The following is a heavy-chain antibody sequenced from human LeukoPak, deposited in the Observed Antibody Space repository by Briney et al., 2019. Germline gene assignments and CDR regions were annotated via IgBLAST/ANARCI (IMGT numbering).Heavy chain of an antibody. J-gene: IGHJ3*01. CDR1: GGSINNYY. CDR2: IYYNGAT. CDR3: ARLDTASDF. V-gene: IGHV4-59*08. D-gene: IGHD5-18*01. Sequence: PSETLSLTCTVSGGSINNYYWNWIRQPPGKGLEWIGYIYYNGATSYNPSPKSRVTISLDTSKSQFSLKLNSVTAADTATYYCARLDTASDFWGQGTLVTVSS.